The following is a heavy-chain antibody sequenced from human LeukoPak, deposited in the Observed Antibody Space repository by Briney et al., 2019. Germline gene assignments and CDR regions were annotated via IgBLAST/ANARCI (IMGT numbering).Heavy chain of an antibody. Sequence: PSETLSLTCAVSVGSISSGGYSWSWIRQPPGKGLEWIGYIYHSGSTYYNPSLKSRVTISVDRSKNQFSLKLSSVTAADTAVYYCARGRRYGDFDYWGQGTLVTVSS. CDR3: ARGRRYGDFDY. CDR2: IYHSGST. CDR1: VGSISSGGYS. D-gene: IGHD4-17*01. J-gene: IGHJ4*02. V-gene: IGHV4-30-2*01.